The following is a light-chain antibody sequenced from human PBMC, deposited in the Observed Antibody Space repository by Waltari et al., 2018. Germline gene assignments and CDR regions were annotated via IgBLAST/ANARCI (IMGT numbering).Light chain of an antibody. V-gene: IGKV3-20*01. Sequence: DILLTQSPATLSLSVGDRATVSCRASESVSRSLAWYQQKPGQAPRLLIYGASTRATGIPDRVSGSGSGTDFSLTISRLEPDDFAVYDCQHYLRLPVTFGQGTTVEI. CDR2: GAS. CDR1: ESVSRS. CDR3: QHYLRLPVT. J-gene: IGKJ1*01.